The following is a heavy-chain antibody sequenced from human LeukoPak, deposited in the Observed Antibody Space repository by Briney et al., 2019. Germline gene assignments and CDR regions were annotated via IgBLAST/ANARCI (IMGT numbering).Heavy chain of an antibody. Sequence: PGGSLRLSGAASGFTFSDYDMHWVRQATGKGLEWVSAIGTAGDTYYTGSVKGRFTISRETAKNSLYLQMNSLRAGDTAVYYCARVAKERVGGVYYFDYWGQGTLVTVSS. J-gene: IGHJ4*02. D-gene: IGHD1-1*01. CDR3: ARVAKERVGGVYYFDY. CDR2: IGTAGDT. CDR1: GFTFSDYD. V-gene: IGHV3-13*01.